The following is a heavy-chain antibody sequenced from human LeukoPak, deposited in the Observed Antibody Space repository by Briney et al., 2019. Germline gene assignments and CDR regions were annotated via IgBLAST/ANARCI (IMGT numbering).Heavy chain of an antibody. D-gene: IGHD3-10*01. J-gene: IGHJ4*02. Sequence: GASVKVSCKASGYAFTSYGISWVRQAPGQGLEWMGWIGAYNGNTNYAQQLQGRVTMTTDTSTSTAYMELRSLRSDDTAVYYCARDRARVFLWFGELLPSLDYWGQGTLVTVSS. CDR2: IGAYNGNT. V-gene: IGHV1-18*01. CDR3: ARDRARVFLWFGELLPSLDY. CDR1: GYAFTSYG.